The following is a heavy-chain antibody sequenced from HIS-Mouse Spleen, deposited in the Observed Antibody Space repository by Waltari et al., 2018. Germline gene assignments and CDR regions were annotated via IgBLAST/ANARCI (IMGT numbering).Heavy chain of an antibody. CDR2: IGTAGDT. V-gene: IGHV3-13*01. CDR1: GFTFSRYD. Sequence: EVQLVESGGGLVQPGGSLRLSCAASGFTFSRYDMHWVRQATGKGLEWVSGIGTAGDTYYPGSVKGRFTISRENAKNSLYLQMNSLRAGDTAVYYCARESWGSNWYFDLWGRGTLVTVSS. CDR3: ARESWGSNWYFDL. J-gene: IGHJ2*01. D-gene: IGHD7-27*01.